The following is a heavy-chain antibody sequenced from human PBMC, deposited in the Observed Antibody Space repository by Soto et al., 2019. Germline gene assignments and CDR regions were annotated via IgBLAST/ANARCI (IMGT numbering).Heavy chain of an antibody. CDR2: ISGSGGST. D-gene: IGHD3-10*01. CDR1: GFTFSSYA. J-gene: IGHJ5*02. Sequence: GESLKISCAASGFTFSSYAMSWVRQAPGKGLEWVSAISGSGGSTYYADSVKGRFTISRDNSKNTLYLQMNSLRAEDTAVDYCAKAPHTPYGSGTPNWFDPWGQGTLVTVSS. CDR3: AKAPHTPYGSGTPNWFDP. V-gene: IGHV3-23*01.